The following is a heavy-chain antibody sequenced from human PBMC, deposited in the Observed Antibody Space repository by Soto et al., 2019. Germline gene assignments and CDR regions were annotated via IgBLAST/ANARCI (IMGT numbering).Heavy chain of an antibody. Sequence: QVPLVESGGGVVQPGRSLRLSCAASGFTFSSYAMHWVRQAPGKGLEWVAVISYDGSNKYYADSVKGRFTISRDNSXXTLYLQMNSLRAEDTAVYYCARAYGTRVRGVVGDFWGQGTLVTVSS. V-gene: IGHV3-30-3*01. CDR1: GFTFSSYA. CDR3: ARAYGTRVRGVVGDF. J-gene: IGHJ4*02. D-gene: IGHD3-10*01. CDR2: ISYDGSNK.